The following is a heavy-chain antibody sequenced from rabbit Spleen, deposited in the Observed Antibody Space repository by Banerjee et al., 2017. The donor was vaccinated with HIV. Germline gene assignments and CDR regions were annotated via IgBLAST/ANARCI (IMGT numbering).Heavy chain of an antibody. Sequence: QEQLKESGGGLVKPEGSLKLSCTASGFSFSNKAVMCWVRQAPGKGLEWIACIYTGSSGSTYYASWAKGRFTISKTSSTTVTLQMTRLTAADTATYFCARDTSSSFSSYGMDLWGPGTLVTVS. J-gene: IGHJ6*01. V-gene: IGHV1S45*01. CDR3: ARDTSSSFSSYGMDL. CDR1: GFSFSNKAV. D-gene: IGHD1-1*01. CDR2: IYTGSSGST.